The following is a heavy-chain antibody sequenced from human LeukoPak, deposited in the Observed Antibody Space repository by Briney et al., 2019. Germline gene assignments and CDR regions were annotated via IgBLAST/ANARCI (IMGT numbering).Heavy chain of an antibody. V-gene: IGHV3-9*03. CDR2: ISWNSGSI. D-gene: IGHD1-26*01. CDR1: GFTFDDYA. Sequence: AGGSLRLSCAASGFTFDDYAMHWVRQAPGKGLEWVSGISWNSGSIGYADSVKGRFTISRDNAKNPLYLQMNSLRAEDMALYYCAKDRGSYSPGFDYWGQGTLVTVSS. J-gene: IGHJ4*02. CDR3: AKDRGSYSPGFDY.